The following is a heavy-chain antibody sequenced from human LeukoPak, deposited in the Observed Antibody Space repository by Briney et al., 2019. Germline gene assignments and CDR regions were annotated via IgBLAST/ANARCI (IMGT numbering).Heavy chain of an antibody. CDR1: GFTFSSYS. CDR2: VSATSNYV. J-gene: IGHJ4*02. Sequence: GGSLRLSCAASGFTFSSYSMNWVRQAPGKGLEWVSSVSATSNYVYYADSVKGRFTISRDNAKNSLYLQMNSLRAEDTAVYYCARYGAHPFDYWGQGTPVTVSS. V-gene: IGHV3-21*01. CDR3: ARYGAHPFDY. D-gene: IGHD4-17*01.